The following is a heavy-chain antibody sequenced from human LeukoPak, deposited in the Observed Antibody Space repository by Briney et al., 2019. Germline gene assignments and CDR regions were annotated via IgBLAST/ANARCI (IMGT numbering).Heavy chain of an antibody. V-gene: IGHV3-30*03. CDR1: GFTFSSYG. CDR2: ISYDGSNK. Sequence: PGGSLRLSCAASGFTFSSYGMHWVRQAPGKGLEWVAVISYDGSNKYYADSVKGRFTISRDNSKNTPYLQMNSLRAEDTAVYYCARTYDSSGYYYDGIDYWGQGTLVTVSS. CDR3: ARTYDSSGYYYDGIDY. J-gene: IGHJ4*02. D-gene: IGHD3-22*01.